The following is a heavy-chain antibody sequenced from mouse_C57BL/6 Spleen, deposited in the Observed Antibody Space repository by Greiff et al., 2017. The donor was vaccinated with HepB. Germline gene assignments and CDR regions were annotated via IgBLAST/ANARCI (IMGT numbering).Heavy chain of an antibody. V-gene: IGHV5-9*01. D-gene: IGHD2-2*01. CDR3: ARQGNGLDY. Sequence: EVQLVESGGGLVKPGGSLKLSCAASGFTFSSYTMSWVRQTPEKRLEWVATISGGGGNTYYPDSVKGRFTISRDNAKNTLYLQMSSLRSEDTALYYCARQGNGLDYWGQGTSVTVSS. CDR2: ISGGGGNT. J-gene: IGHJ4*01. CDR1: GFTFSSYT.